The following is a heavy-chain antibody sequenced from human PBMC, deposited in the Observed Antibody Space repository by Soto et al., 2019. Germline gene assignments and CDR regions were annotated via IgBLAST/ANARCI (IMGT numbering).Heavy chain of an antibody. CDR1: RCTLSSYC. J-gene: IGHJ3*02. Sequence: GGSLRLSCAASRCTLSSYCMHWVRQAPGKGLVWVSSINSDGSNTRYADSVRGRLTISRDNAKNTLYLQMNSLRAEDRAVYYCARGNGHASDIWAQGTMVTVSS. V-gene: IGHV3-74*01. D-gene: IGHD2-8*01. CDR3: ARGNGHASDI. CDR2: INSDGSNT.